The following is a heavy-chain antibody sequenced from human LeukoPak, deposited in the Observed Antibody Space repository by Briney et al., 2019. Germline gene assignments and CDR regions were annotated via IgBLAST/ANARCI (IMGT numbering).Heavy chain of an antibody. V-gene: IGHV1-2*02. Sequence: ASVKVSCKASGYTFTGYYMHWVRQAPGQGLEWMGWINPNSGGTNYAQKFQGRVTMTRDTSISTAYMELSRLRSDDTAVYYCARDEIELRHYYYYYYMDVWGKGTTVTVSS. D-gene: IGHD2-8*01. CDR3: ARDEIELRHYYYYYYMDV. CDR1: GYTFTGYY. CDR2: INPNSGGT. J-gene: IGHJ6*03.